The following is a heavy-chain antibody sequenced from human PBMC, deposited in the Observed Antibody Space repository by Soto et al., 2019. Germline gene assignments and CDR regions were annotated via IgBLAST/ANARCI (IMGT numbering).Heavy chain of an antibody. CDR2: ISAYNGNT. D-gene: IGHD3-3*01. CDR3: ARDYAIFGVVTHNWFDP. J-gene: IGHJ5*02. V-gene: IGHV1-18*01. Sequence: ASVKVSCKASGYTFTSYGISWVRQAPGQGLEWMGWISAYNGNTNYAQKLQGRVTMTTDTSTSTAYMELRSLRSDDTAVYYCARDYAIFGVVTHNWFDPWGQGTLVTVSS. CDR1: GYTFTSYG.